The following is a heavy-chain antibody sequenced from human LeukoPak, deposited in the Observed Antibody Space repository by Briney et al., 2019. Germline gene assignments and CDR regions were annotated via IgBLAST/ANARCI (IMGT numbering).Heavy chain of an antibody. V-gene: IGHV3-23*01. D-gene: IGHD3-22*01. Sequence: GGSLRLSCAASGFTFSSYAMSWVRQAPGKGLEWVSAISGSGGSTYYADSVKGRFTISRDNSKNTLYLQMNSLRAEDTAVYYCAKFAGDYYDSSGYYRTPTGYFQHWGQGTLVTVSS. CDR1: GFTFSSYA. CDR3: AKFAGDYYDSSGYYRTPTGYFQH. CDR2: ISGSGGST. J-gene: IGHJ1*01.